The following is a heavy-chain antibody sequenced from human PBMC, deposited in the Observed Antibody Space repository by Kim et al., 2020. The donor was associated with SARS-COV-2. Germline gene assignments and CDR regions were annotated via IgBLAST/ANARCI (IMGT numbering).Heavy chain of an antibody. CDR3: TSGPYYYDSAAYYHDY. Sequence: GGSLRLSCTTSGLNFADYAMSWFRQAPGKGLEWVAFIRSKRYDETTEYAASVKGRFIISRDDSKRIAYLQMNGLKTEDTAVYYCTSGPYYYDSAAYYHDYWGQGTLFTVSS. CDR1: GLNFADYA. V-gene: IGHV3-49*03. CDR2: IRSKRYDETT. J-gene: IGHJ4*02. D-gene: IGHD3-22*01.